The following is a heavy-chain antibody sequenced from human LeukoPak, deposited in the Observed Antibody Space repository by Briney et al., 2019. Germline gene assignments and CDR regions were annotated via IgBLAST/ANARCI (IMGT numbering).Heavy chain of an antibody. Sequence: SENLSLNCAVYGGSFSGYYWSWIRQPPGKGLEGIGELNRSGTTNYNPSLKSRVTISVGTSKNQFSLKLSSVTDAGTAVYYWGRVPVGYGLNGRSFDYWGKGTLVTVSA. J-gene: IGHJ4*02. CDR2: LNRSGTT. D-gene: IGHD4-17*01. V-gene: IGHV4-34*01. CDR1: GGSFSGYY. CDR3: GRVPVGYGLNGRSFDY.